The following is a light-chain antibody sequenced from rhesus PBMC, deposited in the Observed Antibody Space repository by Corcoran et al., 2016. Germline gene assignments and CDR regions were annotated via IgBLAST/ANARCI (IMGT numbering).Light chain of an antibody. Sequence: QSAPTQPPSVSGSPGPSVTISCTGTSSDVGAYNYVYWYQQHPDKAPTLMISAVSKRPSGVSDRFSGSKSGNTASLTISGLQAEDEADYYCCSYTTSDTFVFGSGTKLTVL. CDR2: AVS. J-gene: IGLJ6*01. CDR1: SSDVGAYNY. CDR3: CSYTTSDTFV. V-gene: IGLV2S7*01.